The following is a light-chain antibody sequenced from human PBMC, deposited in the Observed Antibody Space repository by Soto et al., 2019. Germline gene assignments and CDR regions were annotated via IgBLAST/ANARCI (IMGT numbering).Light chain of an antibody. J-gene: IGKJ3*01. Sequence: EIVLTQSPGTLSLSPGERATLSCRASQSFSSSYLAWYQQKPGQAPRLLIYGASSRATGIPDRFSGSGSGTDFTLTISSPEPADVAVYYCQHSGSALFTFGPVTKVYVK. CDR3: QHSGSALFT. CDR2: GAS. V-gene: IGKV3-20*01. CDR1: QSFSSSY.